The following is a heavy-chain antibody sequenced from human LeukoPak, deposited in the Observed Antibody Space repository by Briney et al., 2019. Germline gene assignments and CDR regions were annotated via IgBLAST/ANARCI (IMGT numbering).Heavy chain of an antibody. CDR3: AREVMDNLRFDY. CDR1: GYXFTNYY. D-gene: IGHD1-14*01. Sequence: ASVKVSCKASGYXFTNYYMHWVRQAPGQGHEWMGLINPSGGDTSYAQKFQGRLTMTRDTSTNTVYLELTSLRSEDTAVYYCAREVMDNLRFDYWGQGTLVTVSS. CDR2: INPSGGDT. V-gene: IGHV1-46*01. J-gene: IGHJ4*02.